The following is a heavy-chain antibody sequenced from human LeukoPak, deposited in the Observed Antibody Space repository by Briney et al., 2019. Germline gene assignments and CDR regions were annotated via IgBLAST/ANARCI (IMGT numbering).Heavy chain of an antibody. J-gene: IGHJ6*03. CDR2: IYTSGST. V-gene: IGHV4-4*09. CDR1: GGSISSYY. D-gene: IGHD3-10*01. CDR3: ARHTMVRGVSGYYYYYMDV. Sequence: SETLTLTCTVSGGSISSYYWSWIRQPPGKGLEWIGYIYTSGSTNYNPSLKSRVTISVDTSKNQFSLKLSSVTAADTAVYYCARHTMVRGVSGYYYYYMDVWGKGTTVTVSS.